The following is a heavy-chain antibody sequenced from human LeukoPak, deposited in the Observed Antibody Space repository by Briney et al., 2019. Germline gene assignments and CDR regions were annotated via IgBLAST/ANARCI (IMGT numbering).Heavy chain of an antibody. D-gene: IGHD3-10*01. CDR3: ARERKELTSHRFDY. V-gene: IGHV4-34*01. CDR1: GGSFSGYY. Sequence: SETLSLTCAVYGGSFSGYYWSWIRQPPGKGLEWIGEINHSGSTNYNPSLKSRVTISVDTSKSQFSLKLSSVTAADTAVYYCARERKELTSHRFDYWGQGTLVTVSS. CDR2: INHSGST. J-gene: IGHJ4*02.